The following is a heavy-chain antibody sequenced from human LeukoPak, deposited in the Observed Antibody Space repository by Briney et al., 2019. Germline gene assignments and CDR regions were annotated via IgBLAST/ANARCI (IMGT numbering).Heavy chain of an antibody. V-gene: IGHV4-4*02. CDR3: ASPIAAAGRGY. D-gene: IGHD6-13*01. J-gene: IGHJ4*02. CDR1: GGSISSSNW. CDR2: IYHSGST. Sequence: SETLSLTCAVSGGSISSSNWWSWVRQPPGKGLEWIGEIYHSGSTNYNPSPKSRVTISVDKSKNQFSLKLSSVTAADTAVYYCASPIAAAGRGYWGQGTLVTVSS.